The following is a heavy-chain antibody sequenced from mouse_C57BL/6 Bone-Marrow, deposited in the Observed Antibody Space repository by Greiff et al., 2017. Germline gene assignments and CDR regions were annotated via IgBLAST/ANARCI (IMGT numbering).Heavy chain of an antibody. J-gene: IGHJ2*01. V-gene: IGHV1-54*01. Sequence: VQLVESGAELVRPGTSVKVSCKASGYAFTNYLIEWVKQRPGQGLEWIGVINPGSGGTNYNEKFKGKATLTADKSSSTAYMQLSSLTSEDSAVYFCARCPVYYGSSYPYYFDYWGQGTTLTVSS. CDR3: ARCPVYYGSSYPYYFDY. D-gene: IGHD1-1*01. CDR2: INPGSGGT. CDR1: GYAFTNYL.